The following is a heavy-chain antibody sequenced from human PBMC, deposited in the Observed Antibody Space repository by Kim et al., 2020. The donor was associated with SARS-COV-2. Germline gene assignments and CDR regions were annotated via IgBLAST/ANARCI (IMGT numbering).Heavy chain of an antibody. V-gene: IGHV4-34*01. Sequence: SETLSLTCAVYGGSFSGYYWSWIRQPPGKGLEWIGEINHSGSTNYNPSLKSRVTISVDTSKNQFSLKLSSVTAADTAVYYCAGAIPKPYYDYVWGSYPPAPWGQGTLVTVSS. CDR2: INHSGST. D-gene: IGHD3-16*02. CDR3: AGAIPKPYYDYVWGSYPPAP. J-gene: IGHJ5*02. CDR1: GGSFSGYY.